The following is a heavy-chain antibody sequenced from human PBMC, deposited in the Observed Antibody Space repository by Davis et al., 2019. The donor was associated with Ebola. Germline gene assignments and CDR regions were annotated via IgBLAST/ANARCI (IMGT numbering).Heavy chain of an antibody. CDR2: IRYDGSNK. D-gene: IGHD3-10*01. J-gene: IGHJ4*02. CDR3: AKDLGLLVGGGTFDY. Sequence: GESLKISCAASGFTFSSYGMHWVRQAPGKGLEWVAFIRYDGSNKYYADSVKGRFTISRDNSKNTLYLQMNSLRAEDTAVYYCAKDLGLLVGGGTFDYWGQGTLVTVSS. CDR1: GFTFSSYG. V-gene: IGHV3-30*02.